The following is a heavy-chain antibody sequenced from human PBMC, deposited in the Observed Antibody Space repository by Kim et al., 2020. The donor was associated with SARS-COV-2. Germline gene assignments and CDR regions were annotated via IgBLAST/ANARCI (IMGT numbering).Heavy chain of an antibody. J-gene: IGHJ4*02. V-gene: IGHV3-64D*09. CDR3: VKGSVSSSWPQRFDY. CDR2: ISSNGGST. CDR1: GFIFSSYA. Sequence: GGSLRLSCSASGFIFSSYAMHWVRQAPGKGLEYVSAISSNGGSTYHADSVKGRFSISRDNSKNTLYLEMSSLRAEDTAVYYCVKGSVSSSWPQRFDYWGQGTLVTVPS. D-gene: IGHD6-13*01.